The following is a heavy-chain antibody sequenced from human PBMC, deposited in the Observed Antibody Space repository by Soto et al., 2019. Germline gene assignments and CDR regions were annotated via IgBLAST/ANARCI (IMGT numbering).Heavy chain of an antibody. J-gene: IGHJ3*01. CDR2: ISSNGGST. Sequence: EVQLVESGGGLVQPGGSLRLSCAASGFTFSSYAMHWVRQAPGKGLEYVSAISSNGGSTYYANSVKGRFTISRDNSKNTLYLKMGSLRVEERVVYYCEKNNGGTSYAIDVWGQGTMVTVSS. V-gene: IGHV3-64*01. D-gene: IGHD2-15*01. CDR1: GFTFSSYA. CDR3: EKNNGGTSYAIDV.